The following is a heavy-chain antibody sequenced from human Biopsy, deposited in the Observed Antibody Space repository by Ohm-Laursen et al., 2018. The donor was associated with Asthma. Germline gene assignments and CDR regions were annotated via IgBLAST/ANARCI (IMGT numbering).Heavy chain of an antibody. V-gene: IGHV3-48*02. D-gene: IGHD4-17*01. Sequence: LSLTCAASGFTFSSYSMNWVRQAPGKGLEWVSYISSSSSTIYYADSVKGRFTISRDNAKNSLYLQMNSLRDEDTAVYYCARPRWGLYGYWGQGTLVTVSS. J-gene: IGHJ4*02. CDR3: ARPRWGLYGY. CDR2: ISSSSSTI. CDR1: GFTFSSYS.